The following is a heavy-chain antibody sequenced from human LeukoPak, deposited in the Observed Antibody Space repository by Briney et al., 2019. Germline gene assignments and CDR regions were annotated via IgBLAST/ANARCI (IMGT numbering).Heavy chain of an antibody. V-gene: IGHV1-2*02. CDR2: IGPHSTFT. CDR3: VREGEGPLSKDFDY. J-gene: IGHJ4*02. D-gene: IGHD2/OR15-2a*01. Sequence: GASMKVSCKSSGFTFTHHYIHWARHGPGQGLEWMGYIGPHSTFTSSPQEFQGRVIMTRDASMSTAYMELTRLTSDDTAVYYCVREGEGPLSKDFDYWGQGTLVTVSS. CDR1: GFTFTHHY.